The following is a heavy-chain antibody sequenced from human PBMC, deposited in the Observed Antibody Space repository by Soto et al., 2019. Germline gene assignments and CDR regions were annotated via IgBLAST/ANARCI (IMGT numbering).Heavy chain of an antibody. Sequence: PSETLSLTCTVSGGSISSSSYYWGWIRQPPGKGLEWIGSIYYSGSTYYNPSLKSRVTISVDTSKNQFSLKLSSVTAADTAVYYCARQLQYSSGWYWDNWFDPWGQGTLVTVSS. D-gene: IGHD6-19*01. CDR2: IYYSGST. CDR1: GGSISSSSYY. CDR3: ARQLQYSSGWYWDNWFDP. V-gene: IGHV4-39*01. J-gene: IGHJ5*02.